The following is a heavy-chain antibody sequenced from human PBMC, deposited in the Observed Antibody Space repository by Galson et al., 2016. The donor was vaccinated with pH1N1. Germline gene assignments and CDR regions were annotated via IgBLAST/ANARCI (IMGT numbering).Heavy chain of an antibody. Sequence: LSLTCSVSGGSISRTGHFWTWIRQPAGKGLEWIGRIYANGNTTYNPSLKSRVTILLDMSQNQFSLKLSSVTATDTAVYYCARARIQLWLGIDCWGQGTLVTVSS. V-gene: IGHV4-61*02. D-gene: IGHD5-18*01. J-gene: IGHJ4*02. CDR3: ARARIQLWLGIDC. CDR2: IYANGNT. CDR1: GGSISRTGHF.